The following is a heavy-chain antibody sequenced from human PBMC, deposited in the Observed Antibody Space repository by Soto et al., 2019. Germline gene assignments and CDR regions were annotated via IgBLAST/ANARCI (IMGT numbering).Heavy chain of an antibody. J-gene: IGHJ6*02. CDR2: IIPILGTA. CDR1: GVTFSKFI. V-gene: IGHV1-69*01. Sequence: QVQLEQSGGEVKKPGSSVKVSCKASGVTFSKFIMTWVRQAPGLGLEWVGGIIPILGTANYAQKFQGRVTITADESTSTSYLEVSNLRSEDTAVYYCAKVRYSSPMGYYYGMDVWGHGTAVTVSS. CDR3: AKVRYSSPMGYYYGMDV. D-gene: IGHD6-19*01.